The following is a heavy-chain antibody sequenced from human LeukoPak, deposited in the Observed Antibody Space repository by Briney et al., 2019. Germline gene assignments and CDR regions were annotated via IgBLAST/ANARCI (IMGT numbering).Heavy chain of an antibody. Sequence: TPSETLSLTCTVSGGSISSSSYYWGWIRQPPGKGLEWIGSIYYSGSTYYNPSLKSRVTISVDTSKNQFSLKLSSVTAADTAVYYCARVRPHTAMDKLHWYFDLWGRGTLVTVSS. V-gene: IGHV4-39*07. D-gene: IGHD5-18*01. CDR2: IYYSGST. CDR3: ARVRPHTAMDKLHWYFDL. J-gene: IGHJ2*01. CDR1: GGSISSSSYY.